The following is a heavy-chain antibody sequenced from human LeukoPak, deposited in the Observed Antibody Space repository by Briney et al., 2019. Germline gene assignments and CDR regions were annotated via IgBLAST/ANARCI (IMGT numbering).Heavy chain of an antibody. CDR3: ARGLRYCSSTSCYSSFKWFDP. CDR1: GGSFSGYY. J-gene: IGHJ5*02. V-gene: IGHV4-34*01. D-gene: IGHD2-2*02. Sequence: SETLSLTCAVYGGSFSGYYCSWIRQPPGKGLEWIGEINHSGSTNYNPSLKSRVTISVDTSKNQFSLKLSSVTAADTAVYYCARGLRYCSSTSCYSSFKWFDPWGQGTLVTVSS. CDR2: INHSGST.